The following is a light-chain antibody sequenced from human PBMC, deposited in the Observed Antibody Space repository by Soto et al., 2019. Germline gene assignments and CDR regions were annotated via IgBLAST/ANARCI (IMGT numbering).Light chain of an antibody. V-gene: IGKV2-30*02. CDR1: QSLVHSDGIAY. Sequence: VTRGQQASISCRSNQSLVHSDGIAYFSWFQQRPGRSPRRLIYKVSNRDSGVPARFSCSGRGSDFALKCSLVVAEDVLVYYSMDRTQLLITIAQGTRLEVK. CDR3: MDRTQLLIT. CDR2: KVS. J-gene: IGKJ5*01.